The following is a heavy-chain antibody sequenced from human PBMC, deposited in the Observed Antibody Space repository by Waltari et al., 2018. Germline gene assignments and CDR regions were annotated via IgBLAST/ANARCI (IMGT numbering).Heavy chain of an antibody. D-gene: IGHD3-16*01. CDR1: GASVRSGSNY. J-gene: IGHJ4*02. CDR3: ARDRGLMGGADY. CDR2: IYSSGST. Sequence: QVQLQESGPGLVRPSQTLSLTCSVSGASVRSGSNYWSWIRQPAGKGLEWIGYIYSSGSTNYNPSLKSRVTISLDTSKNQFSLRLNSVTAADTAVYFCARDRGLMGGADYWGQGALVTVSS. V-gene: IGHV4-61*09.